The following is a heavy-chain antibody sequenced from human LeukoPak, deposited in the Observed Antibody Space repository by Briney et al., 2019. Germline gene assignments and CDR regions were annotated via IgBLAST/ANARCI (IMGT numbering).Heavy chain of an antibody. CDR2: IYYSGST. D-gene: IGHD3-3*01. CDR3: ARGRGGYDFWSGYYKEYYFDY. J-gene: IGHJ4*02. CDR1: GGSISSSSYY. Sequence: SETLSLTCTVSGGSISSSSYYWGWIRQPPGKGLEWIGSIYYSGSTYYNPSLKSRVTISVDTSKNQFSLKLSSVTAADTAVYYCARGRGGYDFWSGYYKEYYFDYWGQGTLVTVSS. V-gene: IGHV4-39*01.